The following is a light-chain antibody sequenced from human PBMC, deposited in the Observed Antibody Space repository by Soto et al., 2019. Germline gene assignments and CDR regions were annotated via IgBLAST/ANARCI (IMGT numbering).Light chain of an antibody. CDR3: QQYHSPPWI. Sequence: DIQMTQSPSSLSTSVGDRVTITCQASQHISSYINWYQQKPGKAPKLLIYDASNLQIGVPSRFSGSGSGTDFTFTISSLQPEDIATYYCQQYHSPPWIFGQGTKLVIK. CDR1: QHISSY. V-gene: IGKV1-33*01. CDR2: DAS. J-gene: IGKJ1*01.